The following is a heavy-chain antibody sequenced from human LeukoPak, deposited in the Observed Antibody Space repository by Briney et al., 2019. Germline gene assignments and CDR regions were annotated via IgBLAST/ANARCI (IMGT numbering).Heavy chain of an antibody. V-gene: IGHV1-2*02. CDR1: GYSFTGRY. Sequence: ASVKVSCKTSGYSFTGRYMHWVRQAPGQGLEWMGWINANSGETNYAQKFQGRVTMTRDTSISTAYMELSRLTSDDTAMYYCARVLGSRVDPWGQGTLVTVSS. CDR2: INANSGET. J-gene: IGHJ5*02. CDR3: ARVLGSRVDP.